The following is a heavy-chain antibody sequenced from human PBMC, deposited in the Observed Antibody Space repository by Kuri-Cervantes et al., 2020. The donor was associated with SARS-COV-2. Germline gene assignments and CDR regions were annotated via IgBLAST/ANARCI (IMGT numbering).Heavy chain of an antibody. CDR1: GFTFTSSA. D-gene: IGHD3-22*01. J-gene: IGHJ5*02. CDR3: AAQYYYDSSGYLNWLDP. Sequence: SVNVSCKASGFTFTSSAVQWVRQARGQRLEWMGWIAVGSENTIYVQKFQERVTITRDMSTSTAYMELRSLRSEDTAVYYCAAQYYYDSSGYLNWLDPWGQGTLVTVSS. V-gene: IGHV1-58*01. CDR2: IAVGSENT.